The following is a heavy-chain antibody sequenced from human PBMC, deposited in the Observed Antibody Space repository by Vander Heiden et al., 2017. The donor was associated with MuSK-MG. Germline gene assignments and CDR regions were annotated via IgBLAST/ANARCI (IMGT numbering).Heavy chain of an antibody. CDR3: AYSARWYGFDI. CDR1: GGSFSNYP. V-gene: IGHV1-69*12. Sequence: QVQLVQSGAEVKKPGSSVKVSCKASGGSFSNYPINWVRQAPGQGLEWMGGIIPIVGTANYAQKFQGTVTITADESTSTAYMELSSLRSEDTAVYYCAYSARWYGFDIWDQGTMVTVSS. J-gene: IGHJ3*02. D-gene: IGHD3-10*01. CDR2: IIPIVGTA.